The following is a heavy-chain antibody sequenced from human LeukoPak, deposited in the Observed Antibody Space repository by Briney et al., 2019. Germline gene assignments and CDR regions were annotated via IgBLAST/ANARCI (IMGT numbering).Heavy chain of an antibody. D-gene: IGHD3-10*01. J-gene: IGHJ4*02. CDR2: IYTSGST. CDR1: GGSISSYY. V-gene: IGHV4-4*07. Sequence: SETLSLTCTVSGGSISSYYWSWIRQPAGKGLEWIGRIYTSGSTNYNPSLKSRVTISVDTSKNQFSLKLSSVTAADTAVYYCARVKVLWFGEPTYYFDYWGQGTLVAVSS. CDR3: ARVKVLWFGEPTYYFDY.